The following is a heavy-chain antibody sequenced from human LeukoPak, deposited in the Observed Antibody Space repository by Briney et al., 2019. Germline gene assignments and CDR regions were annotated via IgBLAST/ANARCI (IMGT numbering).Heavy chain of an antibody. Sequence: GGSLRLSCAASGFTVSSNYMSWVRQAPGKGLEWGSVIYSGGSTYYADAVKGRFTNSRDNSKNTLYLQMNSLRAEDTAVYYCARDAKAVTTDYYYYMYVWRKGTRSPSP. CDR1: GFTVSSNY. CDR2: IYSGGST. J-gene: IGHJ6*03. CDR3: ARDAKAVTTDYYYYMYV. V-gene: IGHV3-66*02. D-gene: IGHD4-11*01.